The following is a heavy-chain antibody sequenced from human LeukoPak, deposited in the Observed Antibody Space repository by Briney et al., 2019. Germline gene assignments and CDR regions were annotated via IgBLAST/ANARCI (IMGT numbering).Heavy chain of an antibody. CDR3: AEAPKLDIDY. D-gene: IGHD2-2*03. CDR2: ISGSGGST. Sequence: GGSLRLSCSASGFTFSSYAMSWVRQAPGKGLEWVSAISGSGGSTYYADSVKGRFTISRDNSKNTLYLQMNSLRAEGTAVYYCAEAPKLDIDYWGQGTLVTVSS. V-gene: IGHV3-23*01. J-gene: IGHJ4*02. CDR1: GFTFSSYA.